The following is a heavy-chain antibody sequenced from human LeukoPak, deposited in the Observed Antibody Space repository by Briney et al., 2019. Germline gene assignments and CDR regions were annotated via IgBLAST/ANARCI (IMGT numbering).Heavy chain of an antibody. V-gene: IGHV4-59*01. D-gene: IGHD5-24*01. CDR1: GGSISSYY. J-gene: IGHJ5*02. Sequence: SETLSLTCTVSGGSISSYYWSWIRQPPGKGLEWIGYIYYSGSTNYNPSLKSRVTISVDASKNQFSLKLSSVTAADTAVYYCARGNGYNSFNWFDPWGQGTLVTVSS. CDR3: ARGNGYNSFNWFDP. CDR2: IYYSGST.